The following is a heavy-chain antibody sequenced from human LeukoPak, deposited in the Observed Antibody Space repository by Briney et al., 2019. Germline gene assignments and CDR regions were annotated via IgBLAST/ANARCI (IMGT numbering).Heavy chain of an antibody. D-gene: IGHD3-22*01. J-gene: IGHJ4*02. CDR3: AKSPSYYDSSGYYYPGY. V-gene: IGHV3-30*02. CDR2: IRDDGSNK. Sequence: GGSLRLSCAASGFTFSSYGMHWVRQAPGKGLEWVAFIRDDGSNKYYADSVKGRFTISRDNSKNTLYLQMNSLRAEDTAVYYRAKSPSYYDSSGYYYPGYWGQGTLVTVSS. CDR1: GFTFSSYG.